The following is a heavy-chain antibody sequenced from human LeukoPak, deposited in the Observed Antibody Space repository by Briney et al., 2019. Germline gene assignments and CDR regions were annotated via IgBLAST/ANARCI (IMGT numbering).Heavy chain of an antibody. V-gene: IGHV4-39*01. CDR3: ARQYRGGVGYSGYGRITGPPRY. CDR1: GGSISSSSYY. Sequence: PSETLSLTCTVSGGSISSSSYYWGWIRQPPGKGLEWIGSIYYSGSTYYNPSLKSRVTISVDTSKNQFSLKLSSVTAADTAVYYCARQYRGGVGYSGYGRITGPPRYWGQGTLVTVSS. J-gene: IGHJ4*02. D-gene: IGHD5-12*01. CDR2: IYYSGST.